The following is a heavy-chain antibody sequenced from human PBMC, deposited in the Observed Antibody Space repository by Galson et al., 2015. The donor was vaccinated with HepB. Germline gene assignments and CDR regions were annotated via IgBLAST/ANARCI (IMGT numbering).Heavy chain of an antibody. CDR3: AREGNVAVVAATLPGDGMFDY. CDR1: GFTFSSYA. Sequence: SLRLSCAASGFTFSSYAMHWVRQAPGKGLEWVAVISFDGSNKYYADSVKGRLTISRDNSMNTLYLQMNSLRAEDTAVYYCAREGNVAVVAATLPGDGMFDYWGQGTLVTVSS. J-gene: IGHJ4*02. V-gene: IGHV3-30*04. D-gene: IGHD2-15*01. CDR2: ISFDGSNK.